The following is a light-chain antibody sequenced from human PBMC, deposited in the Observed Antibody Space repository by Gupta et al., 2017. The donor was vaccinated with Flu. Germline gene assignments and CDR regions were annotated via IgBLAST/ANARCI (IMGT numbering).Light chain of an antibody. CDR2: KAS. CDR1: QSISSW. V-gene: IGKV1-5*03. CDR3: QQYNSYSAT. J-gene: IGKJ1*01. Sequence: PSTLSASVGDRVTITCRASQSISSWLAWYQQKPVKAPKVLIYKASSFQSGVPSRFSGSGSGTEFTLTISSLQPDDFATYYCQQYNSYSATFGQGTRVEIK.